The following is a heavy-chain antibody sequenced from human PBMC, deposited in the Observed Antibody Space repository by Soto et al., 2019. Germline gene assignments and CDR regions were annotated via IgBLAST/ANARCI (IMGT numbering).Heavy chain of an antibody. V-gene: IGHV3-23*01. CDR2: VRATDDST. D-gene: IGHD6-13*01. Sequence: EVNLLESGGTLVQPGGSLRISCAASGFTFSSFAMSWVRQAPGKGLEWVSTVRATDDSTSYADSVKGRFTVSRDNSNSTMFLHMNGLRVEDTALYYCAKVRYRRWYFDNWGQGTLVIVSS. CDR1: GFTFSSFA. J-gene: IGHJ4*02. CDR3: AKVRYRRWYFDN.